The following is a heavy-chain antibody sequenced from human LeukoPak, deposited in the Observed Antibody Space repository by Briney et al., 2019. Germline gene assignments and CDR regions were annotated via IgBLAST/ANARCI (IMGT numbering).Heavy chain of an antibody. J-gene: IGHJ5*02. CDR1: DYTFTSYG. CDR2: ISAYNGNT. D-gene: IGHD2-15*01. V-gene: IGHV1-18*01. Sequence: GASVKVSCKASDYTFTSYGISWVRQAPGQGLEWMGWISAYNGNTNYAQKLQGRVTMTTDTSTSTAYMELRSLRSDDTAVYYCARTEVVVAATRLWFDPWGQGTLVTVSS. CDR3: ARTEVVVAATRLWFDP.